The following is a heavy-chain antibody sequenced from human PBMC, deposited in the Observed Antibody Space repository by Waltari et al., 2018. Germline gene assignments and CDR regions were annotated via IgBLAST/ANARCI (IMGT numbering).Heavy chain of an antibody. D-gene: IGHD6-6*01. CDR3: ARVGGYSSSGDY. Sequence: QVQLVQSGAEVKKPGSSVKVSCKASGGTFSSYTISWVRQAPGQGLEWMGRIMPILGIANTAQKCQGRVTITADKSTSTAYMELSSLRSEDTAVYYCARVGGYSSSGDYWGQGTLVTVSS. V-gene: IGHV1-69*02. CDR2: IMPILGIA. J-gene: IGHJ4*02. CDR1: GGTFSSYT.